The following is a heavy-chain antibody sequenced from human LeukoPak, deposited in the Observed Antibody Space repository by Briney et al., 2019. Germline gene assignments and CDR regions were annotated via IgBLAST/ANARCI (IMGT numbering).Heavy chain of an antibody. J-gene: IGHJ4*02. CDR2: INHSGST. Sequence: SETLSLTCAVYGGSFSGYYWSWIRQPPGKELEWIGEINHSGSTNYNPSLKSRVTISVDTSKNQFSLKLSSVTAADTAVYYCARVAVAVAGTGTDYWGQGTLVTVSS. CDR3: ARVAVAVAGTGTDY. D-gene: IGHD6-19*01. CDR1: GGSFSGYY. V-gene: IGHV4-34*01.